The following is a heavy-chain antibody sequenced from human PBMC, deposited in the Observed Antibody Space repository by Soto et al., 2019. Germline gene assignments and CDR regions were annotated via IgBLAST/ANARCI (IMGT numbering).Heavy chain of an antibody. CDR2: INHSGST. V-gene: IGHV4-34*01. CDR1: GGSFIGYY. Sequence: SETLSLTCAVYGGSFIGYYWSWIRQPPGKGLEWIGEINHSGSTNYNPSLKSRVTISVDTSKNQFSLKLSSVTAADTAVYYCARGGYSYGYYYYYGMDVWGQGTTVTVSS. CDR3: ARGGYSYGYYYYYGMDV. J-gene: IGHJ6*02. D-gene: IGHD5-18*01.